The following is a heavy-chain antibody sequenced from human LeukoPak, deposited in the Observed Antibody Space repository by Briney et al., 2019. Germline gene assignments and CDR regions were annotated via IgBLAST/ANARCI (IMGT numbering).Heavy chain of an antibody. CDR2: IIPIFGTA. CDR1: GGTFSSYA. Sequence: SVKVSCKASGGTFSSYAISWVRQAPGQGLEWMGGIIPIFGTANYAQKFQGGVTITADKSTSTAYMELSSVIAADTAVYYCARTTEGYCSSASCFGFSYSYYMDVWGKGTTVTISS. V-gene: IGHV1-69*06. D-gene: IGHD2-2*01. J-gene: IGHJ6*03. CDR3: ARTTEGYCSSASCFGFSYSYYMDV.